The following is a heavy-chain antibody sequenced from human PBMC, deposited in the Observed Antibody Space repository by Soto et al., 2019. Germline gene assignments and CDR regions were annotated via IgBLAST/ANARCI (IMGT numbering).Heavy chain of an antibody. D-gene: IGHD6-13*01. J-gene: IGHJ4*02. CDR3: ARLLRATAGDY. V-gene: IGHV5-51*01. CDR2: IYPGDSAT. CDR1: GYSFTSYW. Sequence: GESRQISCKGSGYSFTSYWIGWVRQMPGKGLEWMGIIYPGDSATRYSPSFQGQATISAAKSISSAYLQWSSLKASDTAMYHCARLLRATAGDYWEQVTLIAVSS.